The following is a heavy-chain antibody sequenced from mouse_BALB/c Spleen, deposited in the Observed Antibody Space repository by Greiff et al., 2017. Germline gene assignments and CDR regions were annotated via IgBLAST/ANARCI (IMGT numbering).Heavy chain of an antibody. CDR1: GYTFTSYW. Sequence: VQLQQSGAELVKPGASVKLSCKASGYTFTSYWMHWVKQRPGQGLEWIGEIDPSDSYTNYNQKFKGKATLTVDKSSSTAYMQLSSLTSEDSAVYYCAREGNFGATCAMDYWGQGTSVTVSS. J-gene: IGHJ4*01. D-gene: IGHD3-1*01. CDR2: IDPSDSYT. CDR3: AREGNFGATCAMDY. V-gene: IGHV1-69*02.